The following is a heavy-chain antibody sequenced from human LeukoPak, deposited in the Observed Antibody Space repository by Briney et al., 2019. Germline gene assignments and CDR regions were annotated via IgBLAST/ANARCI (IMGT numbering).Heavy chain of an antibody. CDR3: ATVPLSSGYLLP. D-gene: IGHD3-22*01. Sequence: SVKVSCKASGGTFSSYAISWVRQAPGQGLEWMGGIIPIFGTANYAQKFQGRVTITADESTSTAYMELSSLRSEDTAVYYCATVPLSSGYLLPWGQGTLVTVSS. CDR2: IIPIFGTA. CDR1: GGTFSSYA. J-gene: IGHJ5*02. V-gene: IGHV1-69*13.